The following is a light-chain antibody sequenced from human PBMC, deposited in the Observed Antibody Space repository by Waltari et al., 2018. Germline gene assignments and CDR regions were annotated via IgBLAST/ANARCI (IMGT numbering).Light chain of an antibody. CDR3: QQYYSRRT. CDR1: QSILYNSNDKNY. CDR2: WAS. J-gene: IGKJ1*01. V-gene: IGKV4-1*01. Sequence: DIVMTQSPEFLSVSLGERATINCKSSQSILYNSNDKNYLAWYQQKPGQPPKLLIYWASTRQSRVPDRFSGSGSGTDCTLTINILQAEDVAVYYCQQYYSRRTFGRGTRVEIK.